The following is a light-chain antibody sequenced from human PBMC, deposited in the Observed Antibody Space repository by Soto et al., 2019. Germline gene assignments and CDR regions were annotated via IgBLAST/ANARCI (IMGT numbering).Light chain of an antibody. J-gene: IGLJ3*02. Sequence: QSVLTQPRSVSGSPGQSVTISCTGTSSDVGRYNYVSWYQQHPGKAPKLIIYDVSTRPSGVPDRFSGSKSGNTASLTISGLQTEDEADYYCCSHAGSSVVFGAGTKLTVL. V-gene: IGLV2-11*01. CDR3: CSHAGSSVV. CDR2: DVS. CDR1: SSDVGRYNY.